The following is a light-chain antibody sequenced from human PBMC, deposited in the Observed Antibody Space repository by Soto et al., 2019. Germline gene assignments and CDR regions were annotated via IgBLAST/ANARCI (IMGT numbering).Light chain of an antibody. V-gene: IGLV1-44*01. Sequence: QSVLTQAPSASGTAGQRVTISCSGGSSNIGSNAVNWYQQLPGTAPKLLIYTNNQRPSGVPDRFSGSKSGTSASLAISGLQSEDEANYYCATWDDSLNGVVFGGGTKLTVL. CDR1: SSNIGSNA. CDR2: TNN. CDR3: ATWDDSLNGVV. J-gene: IGLJ2*01.